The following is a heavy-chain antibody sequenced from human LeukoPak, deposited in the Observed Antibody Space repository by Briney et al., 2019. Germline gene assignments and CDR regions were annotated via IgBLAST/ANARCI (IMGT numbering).Heavy chain of an antibody. CDR3: AELGITMIGGV. J-gene: IGHJ6*04. CDR2: ISSSGSTI. V-gene: IGHV3-48*03. D-gene: IGHD3-10*02. CDR1: GFTFSSYE. Sequence: GGSLRLSCAASGFTFSSYEMNWVRPAPGEGLEWVSYISSSGSTIYYADSVKGRFTISRDNAKNSLYLQMNSLRAEDTAVYYCAELGITMIGGVWGKGTTVTISS.